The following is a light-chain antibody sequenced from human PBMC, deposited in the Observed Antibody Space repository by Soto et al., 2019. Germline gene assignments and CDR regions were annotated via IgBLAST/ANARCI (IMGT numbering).Light chain of an antibody. CDR3: MQPLQSWT. V-gene: IGKV2-28*01. CDR2: LGS. Sequence: DVVMTQSPLSLPVTPVEPASISFRTIHSLLHSNGYNYLDWYLQKPGQSPQLLIYLGSNRASGVPDRFSGSGSGTDFTLKISRVEAEDVGVYYCMQPLQSWTFGQGTKVHIK. CDR1: HSLLHSNGYNY. J-gene: IGKJ1*01.